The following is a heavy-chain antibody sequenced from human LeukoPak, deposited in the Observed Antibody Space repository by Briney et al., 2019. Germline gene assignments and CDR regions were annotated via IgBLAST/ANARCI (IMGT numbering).Heavy chain of an antibody. CDR2: IFTRGST. CDR1: GGSISNFY. CDR3: AREAYCGGDCYSGFDY. V-gene: IGHV4-4*07. J-gene: IGHJ4*02. Sequence: PSETLSLTCTVSGGSISNFYWSWIRQPAGKGLEWIGRIFTRGSTKYNPSLKSRVTISVDTSKNQFSVKLNSVTAADTAVYYCAREAYCGGDCYSGFDYWGQGTLVTVSS. D-gene: IGHD2-21*02.